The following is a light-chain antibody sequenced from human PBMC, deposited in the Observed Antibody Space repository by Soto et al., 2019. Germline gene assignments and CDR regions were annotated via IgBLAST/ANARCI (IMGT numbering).Light chain of an antibody. CDR2: END. CDR1: SSNIGKYY. V-gene: IGLV1-51*02. CDR3: GTWDSSLTTFV. J-gene: IGLJ1*01. Sequence: QPVLTQPPSVSAAPGQKVTMCCSGSSSNIGKYYVSWHQQLPGTAPKLLIYENDKRPSGIPDRFSGSKSGTSATLGITGLQTGDEADYYCGTWDSSLTTFVFGTGTKVTVL.